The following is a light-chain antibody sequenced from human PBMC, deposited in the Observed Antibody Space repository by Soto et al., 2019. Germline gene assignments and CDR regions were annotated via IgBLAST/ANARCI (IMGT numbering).Light chain of an antibody. CDR2: AAS. V-gene: IGKV3-20*01. Sequence: EIVLTQSPGTLSLSPGERATLSCRASQYMTRTYIAWYQQKPGQAPRLLIYAASNRATGIPDKFSGSGSGTDYSLTITRLEPEDSAVYYCHQYDNAPQTFGHGTKVEIK. J-gene: IGKJ2*01. CDR3: HQYDNAPQT. CDR1: QYMTRTY.